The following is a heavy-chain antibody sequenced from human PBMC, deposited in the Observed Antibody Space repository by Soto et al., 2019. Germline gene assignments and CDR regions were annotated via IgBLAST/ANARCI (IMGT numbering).Heavy chain of an antibody. D-gene: IGHD3-22*01. J-gene: IGHJ6*02. CDR3: ARVLSGYARTSQRGSDV. CDR1: GFTFSSYS. CDR2: ISTTSSSI. Sequence: GGSLRLSCAASGFTFSSYSMNWVRQAPGKGLEWISYISTTSSSIYYADSVKGRFTISRDNAKNSLFLQIDSLRAEDTAIYYCARVLSGYARTSQRGSDVWGQGTTVTVSS. V-gene: IGHV3-48*01.